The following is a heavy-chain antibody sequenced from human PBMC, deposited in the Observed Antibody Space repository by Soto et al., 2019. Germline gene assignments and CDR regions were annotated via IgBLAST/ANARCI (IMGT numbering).Heavy chain of an antibody. D-gene: IGHD2-21*02. Sequence: QVQLVQSGAEVKKPGASVKVSCKASGYTFTSYGISWVRQAPGQGLEWMGWISAYNGNTNYAQKLQGRVTMTTDTSTSTAYNELRSLRSDDKAVYYCAGKGAYLCGDCSGYTGELFGFWGQGTLVTVSS. CDR1: GYTFTSYG. CDR2: ISAYNGNT. V-gene: IGHV1-18*04. CDR3: AGKGAYLCGDCSGYTGELFGF. J-gene: IGHJ4*02.